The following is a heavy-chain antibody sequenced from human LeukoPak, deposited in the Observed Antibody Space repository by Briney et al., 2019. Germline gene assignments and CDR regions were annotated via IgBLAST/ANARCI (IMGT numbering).Heavy chain of an antibody. V-gene: IGHV7-4-1*02. J-gene: IGHJ4*02. CDR3: ARGHRVLRFLEWLPDY. CDR2: INTNTGNP. Sequence: ASVKVSCKASGYTFTSYAMNWVRQAPGQGLEWMGWINTNTGNPTYAQGFTGRFVFSLDTSVSTAYLQISSLKAEDTAVYYCARGHRVLRFLEWLPDYWGQGTLVTVSS. CDR1: GYTFTSYA. D-gene: IGHD3-3*01.